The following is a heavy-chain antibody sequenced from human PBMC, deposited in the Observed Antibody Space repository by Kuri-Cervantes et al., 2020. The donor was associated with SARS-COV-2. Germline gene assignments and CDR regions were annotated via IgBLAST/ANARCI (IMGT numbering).Heavy chain of an antibody. Sequence: LRLSCTVSGGSISSGSYYWNWIRQPAGKGLEWIGRIYTSGSTNYNPSLKSRVTISVDTSKNQFSLKLSSVTAADTAVYYCARGGRTRNSYYFDYWGQGTLVTVSS. J-gene: IGHJ4*02. CDR2: IYTSGST. CDR1: GGSISSGSYY. CDR3: ARGGRTRNSYYFDY. V-gene: IGHV4-61*02. D-gene: IGHD3-10*01.